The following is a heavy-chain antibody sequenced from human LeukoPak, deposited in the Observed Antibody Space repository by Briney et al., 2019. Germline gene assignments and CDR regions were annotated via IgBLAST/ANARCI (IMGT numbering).Heavy chain of an antibody. CDR3: ARALDTLPSYATDY. J-gene: IGHJ4*02. Sequence: ASVKVSCKVSGYTLTELSIHWVRQAPGQGLEWMGWINPKSGGTNYAQNFQGRVTMTRDTSISTGYMELSSLTSDDTAVYYCARALDTLPSYATDYWGQGTLVTVSS. V-gene: IGHV1-2*02. CDR1: GYTLTELS. D-gene: IGHD3-3*02. CDR2: INPKSGGT.